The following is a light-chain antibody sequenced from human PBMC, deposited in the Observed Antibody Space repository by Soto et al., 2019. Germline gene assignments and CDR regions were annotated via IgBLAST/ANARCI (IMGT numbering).Light chain of an antibody. J-gene: IGKJ1*01. CDR2: KAS. CDR1: QTISSW. Sequence: GVGLAITCRASQTISSWLAWYQQKPGKAPKLLIYKASTLKSGVLSRFSGSGSGTEVSLSIRSMQSDDCAIYSGRQDRRFGQGTKVDIK. V-gene: IGKV1-5*03. CDR3: RQDRR.